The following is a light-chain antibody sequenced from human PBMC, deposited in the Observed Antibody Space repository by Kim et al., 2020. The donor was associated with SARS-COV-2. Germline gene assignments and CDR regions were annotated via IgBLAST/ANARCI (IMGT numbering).Light chain of an antibody. CDR2: GKN. CDR1: SLRSYY. CDR3: NSRDSSGNHLNVV. Sequence: SSELTQDPAVSVALGQTVRITCQGDSLRSYYASWYQQKPGKAPVLVIYGKNNRPSGIPDRFSGSSSGNTASLTITGAQAEDEADYYCNSRDSSGNHLNVV. V-gene: IGLV3-19*01. J-gene: IGLJ2*01.